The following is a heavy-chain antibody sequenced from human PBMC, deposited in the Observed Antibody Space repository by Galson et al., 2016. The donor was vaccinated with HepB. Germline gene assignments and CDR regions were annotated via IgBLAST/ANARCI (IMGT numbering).Heavy chain of an antibody. Sequence: SVKVSCKASGFNFRSSAVQWVRQARGQRLEWIRWIIVGNGHTNYAEKFQGGVTITRDMSTGTAYMEPSSLRSEDTALYYCAATQQLSGAFDIWGQGTMVTVSS. CDR2: IIVGNGHT. D-gene: IGHD1-1*01. CDR1: GFNFRSSA. V-gene: IGHV1-58*01. J-gene: IGHJ3*02. CDR3: AATQQLSGAFDI.